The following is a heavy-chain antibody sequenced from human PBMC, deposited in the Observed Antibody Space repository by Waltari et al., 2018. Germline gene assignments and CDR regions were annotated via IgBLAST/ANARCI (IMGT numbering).Heavy chain of an antibody. CDR3: ARAKENWGRNAFDI. D-gene: IGHD7-27*01. CDR2: FYNSGTT. Sequence: QVQLQESGPGLVKPSETLSLTCTVSGDSISTYYWSWIRQPAGKGLDWIGRFYNSGTTYYNPSLKSRVTMSVDTSNNQFSLKLDSVTAADTAVYYCARAKENWGRNAFDIWGQGTVLTVSS. J-gene: IGHJ3*02. CDR1: GDSISTYY. V-gene: IGHV4-4*07.